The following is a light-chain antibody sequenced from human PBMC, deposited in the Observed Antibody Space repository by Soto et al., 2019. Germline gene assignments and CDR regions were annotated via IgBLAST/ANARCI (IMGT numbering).Light chain of an antibody. J-gene: IGKJ2*01. CDR3: QQYSSLPPP. Sequence: ESVLTQSPGTLSLSPGERATLSCRASQSVSNSYFAWYQQKPGQAPRLLIYGISNRATGIPDRFSGSGSGTDFTLTISRLEPEDFVVYYCQQYSSLPPPFGQGTKLEVK. V-gene: IGKV3-20*01. CDR1: QSVSNSY. CDR2: GIS.